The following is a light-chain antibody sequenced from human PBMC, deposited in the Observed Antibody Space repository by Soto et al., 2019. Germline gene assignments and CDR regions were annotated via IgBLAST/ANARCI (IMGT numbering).Light chain of an antibody. CDR2: GAS. CDR1: QSVSSD. J-gene: IGKJ1*01. Sequence: EILMTQSPATLSVSPVETVTLSCRASQSVSSDLAWYQQKPGQAPRLLIYGASTRATGIPARFSGSGSGTDFTLTIRRLEPEDFAVYYCQQYNNSLWTFGQGTKVDIK. CDR3: QQYNNSLWT. V-gene: IGKV3-15*01.